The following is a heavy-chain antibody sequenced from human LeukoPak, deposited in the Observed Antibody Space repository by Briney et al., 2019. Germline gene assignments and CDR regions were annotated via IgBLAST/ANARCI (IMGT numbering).Heavy chain of an antibody. CDR3: ARGVAVAGVFDY. Sequence: SQTLSLTCAVSGGSISSGDYSWSWIRQPPGEGLEWIGYVSHSGSTYYNPSLKSRVTISVDRSKNQFSLNLSSVTAADTAVYFCARGVAVAGVFDYWGQGTLVTVSS. D-gene: IGHD6-19*01. J-gene: IGHJ4*02. CDR2: VSHSGST. V-gene: IGHV4-30-2*01. CDR1: GGSISSGDYS.